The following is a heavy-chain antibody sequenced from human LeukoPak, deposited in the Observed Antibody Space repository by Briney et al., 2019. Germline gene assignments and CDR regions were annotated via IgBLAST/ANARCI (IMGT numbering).Heavy chain of an antibody. V-gene: IGHV1-58*02. J-gene: IGHJ4*02. Sequence: ASVKVSCKASGFTFTSSAMQWVRQARGQRLEWIGWIVVGSGNTNYAQKFQERVTITRAMSTSTAYMELSSLRSEDTAVYYCAAGSSSSLIDYWGQGTLVTVSS. CDR1: GFTFTSSA. D-gene: IGHD6-6*01. CDR3: AAGSSSSLIDY. CDR2: IVVGSGNT.